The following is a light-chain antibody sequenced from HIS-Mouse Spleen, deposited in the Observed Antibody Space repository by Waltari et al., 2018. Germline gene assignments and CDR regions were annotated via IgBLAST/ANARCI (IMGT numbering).Light chain of an antibody. J-gene: IGLJ3*02. CDR2: DVS. V-gene: IGLV2-11*01. CDR1: SSDVGGYNY. CDR3: CSYAGSYTLV. Sequence: QSALTQPRSVSGSPGQSVTISCTGTSSDVGGYNYVSWYQQHPGKAPNLMIYDVSKRPSGGPDRVSGSKSGNTASLTISGLQAEDEADYYCCSYAGSYTLVFGGGTKLTVL.